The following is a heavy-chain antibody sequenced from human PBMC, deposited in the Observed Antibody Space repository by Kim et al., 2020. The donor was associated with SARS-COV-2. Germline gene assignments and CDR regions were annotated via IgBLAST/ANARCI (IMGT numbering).Heavy chain of an antibody. Sequence: GTTEYAASVKGRFTISRDDSKSIAYLQMNSLKTEDTAVYYCTRGAAAAPNWGQGTLVTVSS. CDR2: GTT. J-gene: IGHJ4*02. V-gene: IGHV3-49*02. CDR3: TRGAAAAPN. D-gene: IGHD6-13*01.